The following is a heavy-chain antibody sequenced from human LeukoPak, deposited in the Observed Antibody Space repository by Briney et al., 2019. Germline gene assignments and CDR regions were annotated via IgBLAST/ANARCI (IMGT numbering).Heavy chain of an antibody. CDR3: ARASDPWLQLT. V-gene: IGHV3-23*01. Sequence: GGSLRLSCAASGFTFSSYAMTWVRQAPGRGLEWVSAISGNGGTTYYADSVKGRFTISRDNAQTSLYLQMNSLRAEDTAVYYCARASDPWLQLTWGQGTLVTVSS. CDR1: GFTFSSYA. CDR2: ISGNGGTT. J-gene: IGHJ5*02. D-gene: IGHD5-24*01.